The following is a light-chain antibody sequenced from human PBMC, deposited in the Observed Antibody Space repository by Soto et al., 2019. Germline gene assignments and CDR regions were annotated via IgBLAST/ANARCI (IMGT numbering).Light chain of an antibody. CDR3: SSYTSTPTLYV. CDR1: SSDVGRYNY. CDR2: EVS. Sequence: QLVLTQPASVSASPGQSITISCTGTSSDVGRYNYVSWYQQHPGKAPKLMIHEVSYRPSGVSSRFSGSKSGNTASLTISWLQAEDEADYYCSSYTSTPTLYVFGTGTKVTVL. V-gene: IGLV2-14*01. J-gene: IGLJ1*01.